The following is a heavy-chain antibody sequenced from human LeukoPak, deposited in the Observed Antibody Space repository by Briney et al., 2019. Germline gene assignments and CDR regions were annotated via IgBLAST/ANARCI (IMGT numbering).Heavy chain of an antibody. CDR2: ISSSSGYI. CDR1: GFTFSSYS. V-gene: IGHV3-21*01. D-gene: IGHD5-12*01. J-gene: IGHJ3*02. Sequence: GGSLRLSCAASGFTFSSYSMNWVRQAPGKGLEWVSSISSSSGYIYYADSVKGRFTIPRDNAKNSLYLQMNSLRAEDTAVYYCASPGGYDAFDIWGQGTMVTVSS. CDR3: ASPGGYDAFDI.